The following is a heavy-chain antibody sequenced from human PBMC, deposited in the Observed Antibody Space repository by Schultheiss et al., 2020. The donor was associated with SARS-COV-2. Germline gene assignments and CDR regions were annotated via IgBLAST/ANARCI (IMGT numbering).Heavy chain of an antibody. CDR2: ISYDGSNK. CDR1: GFTFSSYA. Sequence: GESLKISCAASGFTFSSYAMHWVRQAPGKGLEWVAVISYDGSNKYYADSVKGRFTISRDNAKNTLYLQMNSLRAEDTAVYYCARAQERWNYWGQGTLVTVSS. J-gene: IGHJ4*02. CDR3: ARAQERWNY. D-gene: IGHD2-15*01. V-gene: IGHV3-30*07.